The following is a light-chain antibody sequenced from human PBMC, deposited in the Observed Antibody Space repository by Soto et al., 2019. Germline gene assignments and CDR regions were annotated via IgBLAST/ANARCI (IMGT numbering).Light chain of an antibody. CDR3: QQYGSPGT. J-gene: IGKJ2*01. V-gene: IGKV3-20*01. CDR1: QSVSSSY. CDR2: GAS. Sequence: IVLTQSPGTLSLSPGERATLSCRASQSVSSSYLAGYQQKPGQAPRLLIYGASIRATGIPDRFSGSGSATGFTLTISSLEPDDFAVYYCQQYGSPGTFGQGTKLEIK.